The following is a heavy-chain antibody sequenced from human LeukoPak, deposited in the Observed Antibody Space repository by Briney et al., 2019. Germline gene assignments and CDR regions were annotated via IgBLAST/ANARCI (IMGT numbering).Heavy chain of an antibody. Sequence: SETLSLTCAVSGFSISSGYYWGWIRQPPGEGLEWVATIYHSGSAYYNASLKSRVTISVVTSKNQFSLNLRSVTAADTAVYCCARAYDFWSGYYFDFWGQGTLVTVSS. D-gene: IGHD3-3*01. CDR1: GFSISSGYY. CDR3: ARAYDFWSGYYFDF. V-gene: IGHV4-38-2*01. CDR2: IYHSGSA. J-gene: IGHJ4*02.